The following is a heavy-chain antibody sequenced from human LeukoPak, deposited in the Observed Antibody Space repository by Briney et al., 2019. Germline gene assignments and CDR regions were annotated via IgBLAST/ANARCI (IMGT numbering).Heavy chain of an antibody. V-gene: IGHV3-48*03. D-gene: IGHD6-13*01. J-gene: IGHJ4*02. CDR1: GFTFSSYE. CDR3: ARDRHSSSWYGGVDY. Sequence: GGSLRLSCAASGFTFSSYEMNWVRQAPGKGLEWVSYISSSGSTIYYADSVKGRFTISRDNAKNSLYLQMNSLRAEDTAVYYYARDRHSSSWYGGVDYWGQGTLVTVSS. CDR2: ISSSGSTI.